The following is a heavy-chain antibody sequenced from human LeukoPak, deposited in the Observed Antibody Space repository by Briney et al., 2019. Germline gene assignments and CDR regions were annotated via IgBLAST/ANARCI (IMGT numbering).Heavy chain of an antibody. CDR2: IGGSSTSI. CDR1: GLTFSTHS. D-gene: IGHD1-14*01. V-gene: IGHV3-21*01. CDR3: ARETSEAFDY. Sequence: GGSLSLSCAASGLTFSTHSMNWVRQAPGKGLEWVSSIGGSSTSIYYADSVKGRFTISRDNAKNSLFLQMNSLRAEDTAVYYCARETSEAFDYWGRGTLVTVSS. J-gene: IGHJ4*02.